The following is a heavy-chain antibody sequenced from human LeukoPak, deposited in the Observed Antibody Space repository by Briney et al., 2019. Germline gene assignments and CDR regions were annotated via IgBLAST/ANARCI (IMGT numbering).Heavy chain of an antibody. J-gene: IGHJ6*03. Sequence: SETLSLTCTVSGGSISSYYWSWIRQPPGKGLEWIGYIYYSGSTNYNPSLKSRVTISVDTSKNQFSLKLSSVTAADTAVYYCARGGGGSAPYYMDVWGKGTTVTVSS. CDR2: IYYSGST. D-gene: IGHD5-12*01. CDR1: GGSISSYY. V-gene: IGHV4-59*01. CDR3: ARGGGGSAPYYMDV.